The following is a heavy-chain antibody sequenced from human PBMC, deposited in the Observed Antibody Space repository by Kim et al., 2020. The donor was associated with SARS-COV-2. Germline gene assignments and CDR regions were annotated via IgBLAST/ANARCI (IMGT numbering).Heavy chain of an antibody. CDR2: T. CDR3: AKEGPEIIGDY. Sequence: TYYADSVKGRFTISRDNSKNTLYLQMNSLRAEDTAVYYCAKEGPEIIGDYWGQGTLVTVSS. J-gene: IGHJ4*02. V-gene: IGHV3-23*01.